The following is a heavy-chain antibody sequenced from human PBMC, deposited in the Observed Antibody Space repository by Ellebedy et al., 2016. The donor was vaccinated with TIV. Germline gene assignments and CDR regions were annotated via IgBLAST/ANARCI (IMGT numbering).Heavy chain of an antibody. D-gene: IGHD3-22*01. V-gene: IGHV1-18*04. CDR1: GYTFTSYG. Sequence: AASVKVSCKASGYTFTSYGISWVRQAPGQGLEWMGWISAYNGNTNYAQKLQGRVTMTTDTSTSTAYMELRSLRSDDTAVYYCARDLHYYDSSGYTHTLDYWGQGTLVTVSS. CDR2: ISAYNGNT. J-gene: IGHJ4*02. CDR3: ARDLHYYDSSGYTHTLDY.